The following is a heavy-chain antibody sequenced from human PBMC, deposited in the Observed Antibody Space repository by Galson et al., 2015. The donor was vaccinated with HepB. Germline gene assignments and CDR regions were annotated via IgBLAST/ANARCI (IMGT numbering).Heavy chain of an antibody. CDR2: INAGNGNT. CDR3: ATKGYGSGSYINY. V-gene: IGHV1-3*01. J-gene: IGHJ4*02. Sequence: SVTVSCKASGSTFTSYAMHWVRQAPGQRLEWMGWINAGNGNTKYSQKFQGRVTITRDTSTSTVYMELSSLRSEDTAVYYCATKGYGSGSYINYWGQGTLVTVSS. D-gene: IGHD3-10*01. CDR1: GSTFTSYA.